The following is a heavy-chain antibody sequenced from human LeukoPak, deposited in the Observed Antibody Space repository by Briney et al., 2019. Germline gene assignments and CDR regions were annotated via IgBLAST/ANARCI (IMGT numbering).Heavy chain of an antibody. CDR1: GFIFSNYG. CDR2: IRGNAGTT. V-gene: IGHV3-23*01. Sequence: PGGTLRLSCAATGFIFSNYGMSWVRQAPGKGLEWVSAIRGNAGTTYYADSVKGRFTIFRDNFKNMLYLQMNSLRVEDTAVYHCAKGHGDASGYYYFDSWGQGTLVTVSS. CDR3: AKGHGDASGYYYFDS. J-gene: IGHJ4*02. D-gene: IGHD3-22*01.